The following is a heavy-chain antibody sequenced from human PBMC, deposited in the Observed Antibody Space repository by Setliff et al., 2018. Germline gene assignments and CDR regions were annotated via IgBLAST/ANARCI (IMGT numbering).Heavy chain of an antibody. Sequence: KASETLSLTCTVSGGSISSSSYYWGWIRQPPGKGLEWIGSIYYSGSTYYNPSLKSRVTISVDTSKNQFSLKLSSVTAADTAVYYCAREYIQLWSRSLWGYFDLWGRGTLVTVSS. D-gene: IGHD5-18*01. J-gene: IGHJ2*01. CDR3: AREYIQLWSRSLWGYFDL. CDR2: IYYSGST. CDR1: GGSISSSSYY. V-gene: IGHV4-39*07.